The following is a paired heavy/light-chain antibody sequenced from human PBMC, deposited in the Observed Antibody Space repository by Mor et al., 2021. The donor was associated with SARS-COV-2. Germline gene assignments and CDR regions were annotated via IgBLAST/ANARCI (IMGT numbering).Heavy chain of an antibody. D-gene: IGHD6-19*01. CDR3: TSGWPDH. CDR2: IYNDGNT. CDR1: GFNVSINY. J-gene: IGHJ5*02. Sequence: EVQLVETGGGLIQPGGSLRLSCAASGFNVSINYMSWVRQAPGNGLEWVSVIYNDGNTYYADSVKGRFTISRDNSKNTLYLQMNSLRAEDTAVYYCTSGWPDHWGQGTLVTVSP. V-gene: IGHV3-53*02.
Light chain of an antibody. CDR2: LNSDGSH. V-gene: IGLV4-69*01. CDR1: SGHNTYA. J-gene: IGLJ1*01. Sequence: QLVLTQSPSASASLGASVKLTCTLSSGHNTYAIAWHQHQPEKGPRYLMKLNSDGSHSKGDGIPDRFSGSSSGAERYLTISSLQSEDEADYYCQTWATGIYVFGPGTKVAVL. CDR3: QTWATGIYV.